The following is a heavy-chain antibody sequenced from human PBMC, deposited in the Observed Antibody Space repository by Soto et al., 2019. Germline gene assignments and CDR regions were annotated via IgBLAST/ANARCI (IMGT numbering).Heavy chain of an antibody. J-gene: IGHJ4*02. CDR1: GFTFSTYW. CDR2: INYDGSST. V-gene: IGHV3-74*01. CDR3: TRGPRPTSVGTGAY. D-gene: IGHD3-10*01. Sequence: AGSLRLSCAASGFTFSTYWMHWVRQAPGKGLEWVSRINYDGSSTDYADSVKGRFTISRDNAKNTLYLQMNTLTAEDTAVYYCTRGPRPTSVGTGAYWGQGTLVTVSS.